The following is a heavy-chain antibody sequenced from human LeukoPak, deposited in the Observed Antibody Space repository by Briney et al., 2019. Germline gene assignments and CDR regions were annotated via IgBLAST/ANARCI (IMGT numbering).Heavy chain of an antibody. J-gene: IGHJ4*02. Sequence: GGSLRLSCAVSGFTLSSYAMSWVRQAPGKGLEWVSIISGSGDTTYYADSVKGRFTISRDNAKNSLYLQMNSLRAEDTAVYYCARDGYWGQGTLVTVSS. CDR1: GFTLSSYA. V-gene: IGHV3-23*01. CDR3: ARDGY. CDR2: ISGSGDTT.